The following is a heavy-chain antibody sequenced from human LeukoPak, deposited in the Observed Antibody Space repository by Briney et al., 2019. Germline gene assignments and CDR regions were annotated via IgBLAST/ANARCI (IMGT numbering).Heavy chain of an antibody. J-gene: IGHJ4*02. CDR2: IYDSGST. CDR1: GGSISSYY. CDR3: ARARYSSSPFDY. V-gene: IGHV4-59*01. D-gene: IGHD6-6*01. Sequence: SETLSLTCTVSGGSISSYYWSWIRQPPGKGLEWIGYIYDSGSTNYKPSLKSRVTISVDTSKNQFSLKLSSVTAADTALYYCARARYSSSPFDYWGQGTLVTVPP.